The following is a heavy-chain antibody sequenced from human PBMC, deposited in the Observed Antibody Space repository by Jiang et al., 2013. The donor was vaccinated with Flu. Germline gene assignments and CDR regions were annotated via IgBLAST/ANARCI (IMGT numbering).Heavy chain of an antibody. V-gene: IGHV3-48*03. J-gene: IGHJ4*02. Sequence: PGGSLRLSCAASGFSGFTFSSYEMNWVRQAPGKGPEWVSYISSSGSTIYYADSVKGRFTLSRDNAKNSLYLQMNSLRAEDTAVYYCARGSTGDNSGYLLDYWGQGTPGHRLL. CDR1: GFSGFTFSSYE. CDR2: ISSSGSTI. CDR3: ARGSTGDNSGYLLDY. D-gene: IGHD3-22*01.